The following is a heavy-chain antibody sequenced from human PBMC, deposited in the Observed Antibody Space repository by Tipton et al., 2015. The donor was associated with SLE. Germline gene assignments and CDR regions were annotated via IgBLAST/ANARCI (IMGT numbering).Heavy chain of an antibody. J-gene: IGHJ4*02. Sequence: VQLVQSGAEVKKPGESLRISCKGSGYSFTSYWISWVRQMPGKGLEWVGRIDPSDSYTNYSPSFQGHVTISADKSISTAYLQWSSLKASDTAMYYCARHSRLYGDCEDFDYWGQGTLVTVSS. D-gene: IGHD4-17*01. CDR3: ARHSRLYGDCEDFDY. CDR1: GYSFTSYW. CDR2: IDPSDSYT. V-gene: IGHV5-10-1*01.